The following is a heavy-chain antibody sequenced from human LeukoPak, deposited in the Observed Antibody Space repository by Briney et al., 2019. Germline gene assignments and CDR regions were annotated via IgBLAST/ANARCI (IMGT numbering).Heavy chain of an antibody. J-gene: IGHJ4*02. CDR3: ATHYYDSSGYYDSDY. Sequence: GESLKISCKGSGYSFTSYWISWVRQMPGKGLEWMGRIDPSDSYANYSPSFQGHVTISADKSISTAYLQWSSLKASDTAMYYCATHYYDSSGYYDSDYWGQGTLVTVSS. D-gene: IGHD3-22*01. CDR1: GYSFTSYW. CDR2: IDPSDSYA. V-gene: IGHV5-10-1*01.